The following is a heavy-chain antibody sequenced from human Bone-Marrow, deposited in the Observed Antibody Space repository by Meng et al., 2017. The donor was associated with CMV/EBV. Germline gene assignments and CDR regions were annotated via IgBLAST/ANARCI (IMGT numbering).Heavy chain of an antibody. J-gene: IGHJ6*02. CDR3: ARGKGSYVADDYGMDV. V-gene: IGHV3-30*04. CDR1: GFTFSSYA. CDR2: ISYDGIYK. Sequence: GGSLRLSCAASGFTFSSYAMHWVRQAPGKGLEWVAVISYDGIYKYYADSVKGRFTISRDNSKNTVYLQMNSLRAEDTAVYYCARGKGSYVADDYGMDVWGQGTTVTVSS. D-gene: IGHD3-10*02.